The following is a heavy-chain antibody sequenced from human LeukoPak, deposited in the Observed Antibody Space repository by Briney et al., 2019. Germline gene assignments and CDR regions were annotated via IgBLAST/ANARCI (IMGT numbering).Heavy chain of an antibody. CDR3: ARVAYYDSGNDYAMDV. CDR1: GFTFSSYA. J-gene: IGHJ6*02. V-gene: IGHV3-30-3*01. Sequence: GGSLRLSCAVSGFTFSSYAMHWVRQAPGKGLEWVAVISYDGSNKYYADSVKGRFTISRDNSKNTLYLQMNSLRAEDTAVYYCARVAYYDSGNDYAMDVWGQGTTVTVSS. D-gene: IGHD3-22*01. CDR2: ISYDGSNK.